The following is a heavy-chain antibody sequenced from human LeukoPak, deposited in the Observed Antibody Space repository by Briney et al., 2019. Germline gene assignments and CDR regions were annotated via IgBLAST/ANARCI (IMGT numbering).Heavy chain of an antibody. J-gene: IGHJ4*02. CDR3: ARRDYYDSKVDY. CDR2: IYYSGST. D-gene: IGHD3-22*01. CDR1: GRPISSCSYY. V-gene: IGHV4-39*01. Sequence: SETLSLPCSVSGRPISSCSYYGRWIPKPPGEVVEWIGSIYYSGSTYDNPSLKSRVTIYVDTSKNQFSLKLSSVTAADTAVYYCARRDYYDSKVDYWGQGTLVTVSS.